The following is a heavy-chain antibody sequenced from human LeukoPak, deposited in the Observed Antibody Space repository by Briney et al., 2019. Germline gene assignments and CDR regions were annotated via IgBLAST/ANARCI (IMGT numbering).Heavy chain of an antibody. D-gene: IGHD3-10*01. Sequence: GGSLRLSCAASGFTFSSYDMHWVRQATGKGLEWVSAIGTAGDPYYPGSVKGRFTISRENAKNSLYLQMNSLRAGDTAVYYCARGSMVRGVITTYGMDVWGKGTTVTVPS. CDR2: IGTAGDP. V-gene: IGHV3-13*05. CDR3: ARGSMVRGVITTYGMDV. CDR1: GFTFSSYD. J-gene: IGHJ6*04.